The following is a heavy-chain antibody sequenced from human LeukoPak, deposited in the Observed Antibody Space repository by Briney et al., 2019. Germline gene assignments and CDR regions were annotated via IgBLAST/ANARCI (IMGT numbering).Heavy chain of an antibody. D-gene: IGHD1-1*01. CDR3: AGLSINWNALGY. J-gene: IGHJ4*02. Sequence: SETLSLTCTVSGGSISSYYWGWIRQPPGKGLEWIGCIHYSGNTHYNPSLKSRVTISVDTSKNQFSLKLNSATAADTAVYYCAGLSINWNALGYWGQGTLVTVSS. CDR2: IHYSGNT. V-gene: IGHV4-59*01. CDR1: GGSISSYY.